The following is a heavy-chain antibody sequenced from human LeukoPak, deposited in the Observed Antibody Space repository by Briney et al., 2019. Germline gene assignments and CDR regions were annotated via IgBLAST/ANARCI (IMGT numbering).Heavy chain of an antibody. D-gene: IGHD3-22*01. Sequence: GRSLRLSCAASGFSFSSYDMHWVRQVTGKGLEWVSAIGTGGDTYYPDSVKGRFTISRENAKNSLYLQMNSLRAGDTAVYYRVRGVRGDSSGYYATGYNWFDPWGQGTLVTVSS. J-gene: IGHJ5*02. CDR1: GFSFSSYD. CDR2: IGTGGDT. V-gene: IGHV3-13*01. CDR3: VRGVRGDSSGYYATGYNWFDP.